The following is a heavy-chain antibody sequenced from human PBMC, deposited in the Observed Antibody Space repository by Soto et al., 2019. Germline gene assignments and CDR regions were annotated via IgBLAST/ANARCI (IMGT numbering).Heavy chain of an antibody. D-gene: IGHD6-25*01. V-gene: IGHV1-8*01. CDR3: ARARGAASFDL. J-gene: IGHJ5*02. CDR2: VSPNSGST. Sequence: QVHLVQSGAEVKKPGASVMVSCKASGYSFGHFDIHWVRKAAGQGLEWMGWVSPNSGSTGYAQRFQGRITMTRDTSKSTAYMEVKSLTSADTAIYYCARARGAASFDLWGQGTLVTASS. CDR1: GYSFGHFD.